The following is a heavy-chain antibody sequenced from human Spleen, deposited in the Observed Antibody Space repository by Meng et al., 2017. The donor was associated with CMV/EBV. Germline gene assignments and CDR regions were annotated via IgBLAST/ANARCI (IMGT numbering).Heavy chain of an antibody. CDR3: AKVSSGGFDP. D-gene: IGHD6-6*01. CDR1: GFTFSSYA. CDR2: IYSGGSST. J-gene: IGHJ5*02. Sequence: GESLKISCAASGFTFSSYAMSWVRQAPGKGLEWVSVIYSGGSSTYYADSVKGRFTSSRDNSKNTLYLQMNSLRAEDTAVYYCAKVSSGGFDPWGQGTLVTVSS. V-gene: IGHV3-23*03.